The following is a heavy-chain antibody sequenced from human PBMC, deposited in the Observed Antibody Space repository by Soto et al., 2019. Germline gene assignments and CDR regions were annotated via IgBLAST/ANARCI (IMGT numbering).Heavy chain of an antibody. D-gene: IGHD2-21*02. V-gene: IGHV3-30*02. J-gene: IGHJ4*02. CDR2: VRFDAINK. CDR1: GFAFSSYG. CDR3: AKRPNCGGDCYFDY. Sequence: QVQLVESGGGVVQPGGSLRLSCATSGFAFSSYGMHWVRQAPGKGLEWVAVVRFDAINKYYADSVKGRFTISRDNSKSMAYLQMNSLRPDDTAVYYCAKRPNCGGDCYFDYWGQGTLVTVSS.